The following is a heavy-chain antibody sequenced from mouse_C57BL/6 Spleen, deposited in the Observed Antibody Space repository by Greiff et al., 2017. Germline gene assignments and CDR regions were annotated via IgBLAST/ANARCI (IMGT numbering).Heavy chain of an antibody. CDR3: ARWRTGHFDY. V-gene: IGHV1-63*01. Sequence: QVHVKQSGAELVRPGTSVKMSCKASGYTFTNYWIGWAKQRPGHGLEWIGDIYPGGGYTNYNEKFKGKATLTADKSSSTAYMQFSSLTSEDSAIYYCARWRTGHFDYWGQGTTLTVSS. CDR1: GYTFTNYW. J-gene: IGHJ2*01. D-gene: IGHD4-1*01. CDR2: IYPGGGYT.